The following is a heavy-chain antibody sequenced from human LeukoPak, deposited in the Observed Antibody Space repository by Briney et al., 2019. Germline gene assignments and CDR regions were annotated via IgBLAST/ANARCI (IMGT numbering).Heavy chain of an antibody. CDR1: GGSVSSGSYY. Sequence: SETLSLTCTVSGGSVSSGSYYWSWIRQPPGKGLEWIGYTYYSGSTNYNPSLKSRVTISVDTSKNQFSLKLSSVTAADTAVYYCARVRTGDYGLDYWGQGTLVTVSS. J-gene: IGHJ4*02. V-gene: IGHV4-61*01. CDR3: ARVRTGDYGLDY. D-gene: IGHD4-17*01. CDR2: TYYSGST.